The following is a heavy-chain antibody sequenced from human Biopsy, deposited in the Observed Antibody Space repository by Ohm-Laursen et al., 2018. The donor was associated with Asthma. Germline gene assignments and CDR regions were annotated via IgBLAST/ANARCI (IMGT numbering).Heavy chain of an antibody. J-gene: IGHJ4*02. CDR2: ISRNGDT. CDR1: GDSIDSGDYS. Sequence: SQTLSLTCSVSGDSIDSGDYSWTWIRQSPGVGLEWIGYISRNGDTYYNPTLKNRVTISIDRSKNQFSLRLRSVTAADTAVYYCARGWNCGGDCYSLGSWGQGTLVTVSS. CDR3: ARGWNCGGDCYSLGS. D-gene: IGHD2-21*02. V-gene: IGHV4-30-2*06.